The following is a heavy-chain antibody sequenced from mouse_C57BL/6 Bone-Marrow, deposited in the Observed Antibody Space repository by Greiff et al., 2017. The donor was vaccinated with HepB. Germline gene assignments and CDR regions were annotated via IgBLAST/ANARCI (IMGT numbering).Heavy chain of an antibody. CDR3: ARYTTVVATRYAMDY. J-gene: IGHJ4*01. Sequence: EVQLQQSVAELVRPGASVKLSCTASGFNIKNTYMHWVKQRPEQGLEWIGRIDPANGNTKYAPKFQGKATITADTSSNTAYLQLSSLTSEDPAIYYCARYTTVVATRYAMDYWGQGTSVTVSS. D-gene: IGHD1-1*01. CDR2: IDPANGNT. V-gene: IGHV14-3*01. CDR1: GFNIKNTY.